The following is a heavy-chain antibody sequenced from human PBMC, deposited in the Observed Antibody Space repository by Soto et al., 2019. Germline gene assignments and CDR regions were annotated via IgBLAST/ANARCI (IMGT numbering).Heavy chain of an antibody. CDR2: IIPIFGTA. Sequence: QVQLVQSGAEVKKPGSSVKVSCKAYGGTFSSYAISWVRQAPGQGLEWMGGIIPIFGTANYAQKFQGRVTIXXDXSXTTAYRELSSLRSEDTAVYYCARDGGSSAFRWAFDYWGQGTLVTVSS. D-gene: IGHD6-6*01. CDR1: GGTFSSYA. CDR3: ARDGGSSAFRWAFDY. J-gene: IGHJ4*02. V-gene: IGHV1-69*12.